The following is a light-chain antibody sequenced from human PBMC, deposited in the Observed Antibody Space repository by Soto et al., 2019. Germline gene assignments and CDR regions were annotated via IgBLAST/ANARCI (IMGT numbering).Light chain of an antibody. Sequence: EIVMTQSPVTLSVSPGERGTLSCRASQSVSRYLAWYQQKPCQAPRLLISEASNRATGIPARFSGSGSGTDFTLTINSLEPEDFAVYYCQQRSNWVTFGPGTKVDIK. CDR2: EAS. J-gene: IGKJ3*01. V-gene: IGKV3-11*01. CDR1: QSVSRY. CDR3: QQRSNWVT.